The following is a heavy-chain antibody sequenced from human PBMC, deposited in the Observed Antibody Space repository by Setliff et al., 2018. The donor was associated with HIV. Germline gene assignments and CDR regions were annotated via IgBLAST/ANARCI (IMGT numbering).Heavy chain of an antibody. J-gene: IGHJ5*02. V-gene: IGHV4-59*08. D-gene: IGHD3-9*01. CDR2: IYYSGCT. CDR1: GGSISNYY. CDR3: ARHRYYDILFDP. Sequence: PSETLSLTCTVSGGSISNYYWSWIRQPPGKGLEWIGYIYYSGCTNYNPSLKSRVTILVDSSRNQFSLRLSSVTAADTAVYYCARHRYYDILFDPWGQGTLVTVSS.